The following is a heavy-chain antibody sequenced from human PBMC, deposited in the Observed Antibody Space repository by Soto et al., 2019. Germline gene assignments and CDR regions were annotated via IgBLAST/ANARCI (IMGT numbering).Heavy chain of an antibody. V-gene: IGHV3-23*01. Sequence: PGGSLRLSCAASGFTFSSYSMNWVRQAPGKGLEWVSAISGSGDTTYYANSVKGRFTISRDNSKNTLYLQMNSLRAEDTAVYYCAKGSYRPHDYWGQGTLVTVSS. CDR1: GFTFSSYS. D-gene: IGHD1-26*01. CDR2: ISGSGDTT. CDR3: AKGSYRPHDY. J-gene: IGHJ4*02.